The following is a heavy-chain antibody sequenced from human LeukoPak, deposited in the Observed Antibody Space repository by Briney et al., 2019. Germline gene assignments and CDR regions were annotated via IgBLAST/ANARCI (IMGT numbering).Heavy chain of an antibody. V-gene: IGHV3-53*01. Sequence: GGSLRLSCVASGFTFINAWMSWVRQAPGKGLEWVSVIYSGGSTYYADSVKGRFTISRDNSKNTLYLQMNSLRAEDTAVYYCASSNLWFGEDYWGQGTLVTVSS. D-gene: IGHD3-10*01. CDR3: ASSNLWFGEDY. J-gene: IGHJ4*02. CDR1: GFTFINAW. CDR2: IYSGGST.